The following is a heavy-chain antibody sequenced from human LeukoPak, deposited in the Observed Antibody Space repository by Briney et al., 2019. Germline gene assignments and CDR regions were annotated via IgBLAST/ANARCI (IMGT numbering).Heavy chain of an antibody. D-gene: IGHD2-2*01. CDR2: ISSSSSTI. CDR1: GFTFSSYS. Sequence: GSLRLSCAASGFTFSSYSMNWVRQAPGRGLEWVSYISSSSSTIYYADSVKGRFTISRDNAKNSLYLQMNSLRAEDTAVYYCARDPRDIVVVPAAMGWFDPWGQGTLVTVSS. CDR3: ARDPRDIVVVPAAMGWFDP. J-gene: IGHJ5*02. V-gene: IGHV3-48*04.